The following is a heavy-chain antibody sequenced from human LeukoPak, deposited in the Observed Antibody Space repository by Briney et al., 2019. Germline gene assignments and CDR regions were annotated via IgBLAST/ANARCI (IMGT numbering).Heavy chain of an antibody. J-gene: IGHJ4*02. CDR2: IKNDGTYR. V-gene: IGHV3-74*01. D-gene: IGHD3-3*02. Sequence: QAGGSLRLSCAASGFIFNRHWMHWVRHAPGGGLVCVARIKNDGTYREYAGFVKGRFTIARDVAKNRLYLRMNSRCVEVTARYYCVRDDDIYGFDCCGQGSVVTVSS. CDR3: VRDDDIYGFDC. CDR1: GFIFNRHW.